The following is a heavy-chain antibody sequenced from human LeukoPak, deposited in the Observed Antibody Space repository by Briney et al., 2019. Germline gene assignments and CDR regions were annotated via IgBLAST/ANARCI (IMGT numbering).Heavy chain of an antibody. CDR3: AKAEGVVVAVRFDP. J-gene: IGHJ5*02. CDR2: ISGSGGST. V-gene: IGHV3-23*01. D-gene: IGHD2-15*01. Sequence: PGGSLRLSCAASGFTFSSYAMSWVRQAPGKGLEWVSAISGSGGSTYYADSVQGRFTISRDNTKYTLNLQMNSLRAEDTVIYYCAKAEGVVVAVRFDPWGQGNLVTVSS. CDR1: GFTFSSYA.